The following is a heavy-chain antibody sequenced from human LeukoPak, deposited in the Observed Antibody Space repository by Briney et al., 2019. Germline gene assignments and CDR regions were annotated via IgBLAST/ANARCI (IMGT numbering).Heavy chain of an antibody. CDR1: GYSISSGYY. CDR2: IYHSGST. Sequence: PSETLSLTCTVSGYSISSGYYWGWIRQPPGKGLEWIGSIYHSGSTYYNPSLKSRVTISVDTSKNQFSLKLSSVTAADTAVYYCARGYGSGSYYNRGLYNWFDPWGQGTLVTVSS. V-gene: IGHV4-38-2*02. J-gene: IGHJ5*02. CDR3: ARGYGSGSYYNRGLYNWFDP. D-gene: IGHD3-10*01.